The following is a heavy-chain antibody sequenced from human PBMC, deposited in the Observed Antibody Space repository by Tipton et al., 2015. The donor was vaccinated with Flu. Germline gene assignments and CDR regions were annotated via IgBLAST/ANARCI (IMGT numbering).Heavy chain of an antibody. CDR2: MYTSGST. D-gene: IGHD3-10*01. V-gene: IGHV4-4*07. Sequence: TLSLTCTVSGGSMSSYYWAWIRQPAGKGLEWIGRMYTSGSTKYNPSLESRVTMSVDTSINHFSLKLSSVTAADTAVYFCAREAAPTPGAGYQYESWGQGKLVTVSS. CDR1: GGSMSSYY. CDR3: AREAAPTPGAGYQYES. J-gene: IGHJ5*02.